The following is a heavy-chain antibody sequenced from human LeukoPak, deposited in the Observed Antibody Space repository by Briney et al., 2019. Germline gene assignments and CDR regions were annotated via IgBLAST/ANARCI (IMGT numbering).Heavy chain of an antibody. Sequence: GGSLRLSCTASGFSFSSYWMSWVRQAPGKGLEWVANIKQDGSERDYVDSVKGRFTISRDNAKNSLYLQMNSLRAEDTAVYYCAKYCGGDCYGMDVWGQGTTVTVSS. CDR2: IKQDGSER. J-gene: IGHJ6*02. CDR3: AKYCGGDCYGMDV. D-gene: IGHD2-21*01. CDR1: GFSFSSYW. V-gene: IGHV3-7*01.